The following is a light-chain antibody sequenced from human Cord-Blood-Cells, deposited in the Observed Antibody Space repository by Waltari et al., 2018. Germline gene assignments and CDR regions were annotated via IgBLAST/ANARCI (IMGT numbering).Light chain of an antibody. Sequence: DIQMTQSPYSLSASVGDRVTITCRASQSISSYLNWYQQKPGKAPKLLIYAASSLQSGVPSRFSGSGSGTDCTRTISSLQPEDFATYYCQQSYSTPGLTFGGGTKVEIK. V-gene: IGKV1-39*01. CDR2: AAS. CDR1: QSISSY. J-gene: IGKJ4*01. CDR3: QQSYSTPGLT.